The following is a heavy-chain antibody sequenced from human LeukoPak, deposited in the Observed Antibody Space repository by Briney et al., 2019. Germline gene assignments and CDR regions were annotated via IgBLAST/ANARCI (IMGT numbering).Heavy chain of an antibody. D-gene: IGHD6-13*01. CDR1: GAFISTYY. Sequence: SETLSLTCTASGAFISTYYWRWIRQPPGGGVEGIAYIAPSGGAVYNPFLHSRLTVSVDTAKNQFSLKLNSVTAADTAVYYCARHVQYGSPFDYWGQGTLVTVSS. J-gene: IGHJ4*02. CDR2: IAPSGGA. V-gene: IGHV4-4*09. CDR3: ARHVQYGSPFDY.